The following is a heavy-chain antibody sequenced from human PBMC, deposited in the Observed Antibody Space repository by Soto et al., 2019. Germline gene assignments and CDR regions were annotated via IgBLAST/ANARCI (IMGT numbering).Heavy chain of an antibody. D-gene: IGHD3-10*01. CDR3: ATGSPAVDY. CDR1: GYTFTSFA. J-gene: IGHJ4*02. V-gene: IGHV1-18*01. Sequence: QVQLVQSGPEVKKPGASVKVSCKTSGYTFTSFAISWVRQAPGQGLEWMGWITTDKGKTNYAQKFQGRVTMTTDTSTNTAYMELRSLRSDDTAVYYCATGSPAVDYWGQGTLVTVSS. CDR2: ITTDKGKT.